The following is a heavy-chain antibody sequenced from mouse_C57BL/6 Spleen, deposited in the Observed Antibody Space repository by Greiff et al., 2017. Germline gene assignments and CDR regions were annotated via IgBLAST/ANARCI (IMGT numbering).Heavy chain of an antibody. CDR1: GYTFTSYW. CDR2: INPSNGGT. J-gene: IGHJ4*01. V-gene: IGHV1-53*01. CDR3: ARPLSPLYAMDY. Sequence: QVQLQQPGTELVKPGASVTLSCKASGYTFTSYWMHWVKQRPGQGLEWIGNINPSNGGTNYNAKFKSKATLTVDKSSSTAYMQLSSLTSEDAAVYYCARPLSPLYAMDYWGQGTSVTVSS. D-gene: IGHD3-2*02.